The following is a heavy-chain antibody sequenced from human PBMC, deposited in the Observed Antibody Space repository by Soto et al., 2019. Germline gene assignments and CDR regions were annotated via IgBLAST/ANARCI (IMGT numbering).Heavy chain of an antibody. CDR2: VSHDGRNT. Sequence: VQLVESGGGVVQPGRSLRLSCAASGFTFSDYAMHWVRQAPGKGLEWVAVVSHDGRNTYYADSVEGRFTISRDSSKNTDSLEMTRLRAEDTVLYYSGKGGRQWQVTYDFNYLGQGAIVTVPS. D-gene: IGHD6-19*01. V-gene: IGHV3-30*18. CDR3: GKGGRQWQVTYDFNY. CDR1: GFTFSDYA. J-gene: IGHJ4*02.